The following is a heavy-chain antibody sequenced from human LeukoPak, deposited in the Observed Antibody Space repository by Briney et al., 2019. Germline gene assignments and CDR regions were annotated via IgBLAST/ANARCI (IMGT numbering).Heavy chain of an antibody. CDR2: ISGNSAHI. V-gene: IGHV3-21*01. D-gene: IGHD3-22*01. CDR1: GFTFSSYS. J-gene: IGHJ4*02. CDR3: ARGYYDSSGYLDY. Sequence: GGSLRLSCAASGFTFSSYSMNWVRQAPGKGLQWVSSISGNSAHILYADSVKGRFTISRDNAKNSLYLQMNSLRAEDTAVYYCARGYYDSSGYLDYWGQGTLVTVSS.